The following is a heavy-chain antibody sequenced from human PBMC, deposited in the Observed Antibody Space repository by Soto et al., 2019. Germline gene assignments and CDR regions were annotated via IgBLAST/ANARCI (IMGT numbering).Heavy chain of an antibody. CDR1: GGSISSGDYY. Sequence: SETLSLTCTVSGGSISSGDYYWSWIRQPPGKGLEWIGYIYYSGSTYYNPSLKSRVTISVDTSKNQFSLRLSSVTAADTAVYYCANVITNSEYFQHWGQGTLVTVSS. CDR2: IYYSGST. CDR3: ANVITNSEYFQH. D-gene: IGHD3-22*01. V-gene: IGHV4-30-4*01. J-gene: IGHJ1*01.